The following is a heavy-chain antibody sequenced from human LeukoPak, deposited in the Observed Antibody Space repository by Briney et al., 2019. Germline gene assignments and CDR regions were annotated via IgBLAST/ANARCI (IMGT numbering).Heavy chain of an antibody. CDR3: VRDTNYYDSSAFDI. V-gene: IGHV4-4*02. CDR1: GDSISTANW. D-gene: IGHD3-22*01. Sequence: PSETLSLTCAVSGDSISTANWWSWVRQPPGKGLEWIGEIYHSGSTNYNPSLKSRVTISVDKSKNQFSLKLSSMTAADTAVYYCVRDTNYYDSSAFDIWGQGTMVTVSS. CDR2: IYHSGST. J-gene: IGHJ3*02.